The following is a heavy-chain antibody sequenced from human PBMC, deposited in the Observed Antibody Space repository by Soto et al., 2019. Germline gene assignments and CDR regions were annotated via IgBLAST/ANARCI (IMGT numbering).Heavy chain of an antibody. CDR2: IYTSGST. V-gene: IGHV4-4*07. CDR3: AGEAYSRDYFDY. D-gene: IGHD6-13*01. J-gene: IGHJ4*02. CDR1: GGSISSYY. Sequence: PSKTLSLTCTVSGGSISSYYWSWIRQPAGKGLEWIGRIYTSGSTNYNPSLKSRVTMSVDTSKNQFSLKLSSVTAADTAVYYCAGEAYSRDYFDYWGQGTLVTVSS.